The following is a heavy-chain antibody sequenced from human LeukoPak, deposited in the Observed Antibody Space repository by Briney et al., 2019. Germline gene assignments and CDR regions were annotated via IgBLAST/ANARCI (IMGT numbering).Heavy chain of an antibody. CDR1: GFTFSSYG. V-gene: IGHV3-30*18. D-gene: IGHD6-19*01. CDR3: AKELLSEAVAYFDY. Sequence: GGSLRLSCAASGFTFSSYGMHWVRQAPGKGLEWVAVISYDGSNKYYADSVKGRFTISRDNSKNTLYLQMNSLRAEDTAVYYCAKELLSEAVAYFDYWGQGTLVTVSS. J-gene: IGHJ4*02. CDR2: ISYDGSNK.